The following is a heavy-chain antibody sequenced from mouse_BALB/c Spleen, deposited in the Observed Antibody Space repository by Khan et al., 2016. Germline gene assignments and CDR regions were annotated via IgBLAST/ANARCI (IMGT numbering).Heavy chain of an antibody. Sequence: EVKLLESGPGLVKPSQSLSLTCTVTGYSITSDYAWNWIRQFPGNKLEWMGYISYSGSTSYNPSLKSRISITRDTSKNQFFLQLNSVTTEDTATYYCARRTDDGYDYLDYWGQGTTLTVSS. CDR2: ISYSGST. CDR3: ARRTDDGYDYLDY. J-gene: IGHJ2*01. CDR1: GYSITSDYA. V-gene: IGHV3-2*02. D-gene: IGHD2-3*01.